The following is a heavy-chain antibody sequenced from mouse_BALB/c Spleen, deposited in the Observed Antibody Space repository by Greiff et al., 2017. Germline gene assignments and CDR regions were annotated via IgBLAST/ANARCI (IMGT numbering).Heavy chain of an antibody. CDR1: GFAFSSYD. J-gene: IGHJ4*01. CDR3: ARHERTTVVGAMDY. Sequence: DVMLVESGGGLVKPGGSLKLSCAASGFAFSSYDMSWVRQTPEKRLEWVAYISSGGGSTYYPDTVKGRFTISRDNAKNTLYLQMSSLKSEDTAMYYCARHERTTVVGAMDYWGQGTSVTVSS. D-gene: IGHD1-1*01. CDR2: ISSGGGST. V-gene: IGHV5-12-1*01.